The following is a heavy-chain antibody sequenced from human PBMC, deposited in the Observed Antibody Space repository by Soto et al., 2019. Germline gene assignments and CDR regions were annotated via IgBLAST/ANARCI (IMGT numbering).Heavy chain of an antibody. V-gene: IGHV4-31*03. Sequence: SETLSLTCTVSGGSISSGGYYWSWIRQHPGKGLEWIGYIYYSGGTYYNPSLKSRVTISVDTSKNQFSLKLSSVTAADTAVYYCARVTRGVYGMDVWGQGATVTVSS. D-gene: IGHD3-10*01. J-gene: IGHJ6*02. CDR2: IYYSGGT. CDR1: GGSISSGGYY. CDR3: ARVTRGVYGMDV.